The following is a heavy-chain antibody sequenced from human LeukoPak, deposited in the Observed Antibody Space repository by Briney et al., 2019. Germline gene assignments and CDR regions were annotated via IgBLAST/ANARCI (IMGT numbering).Heavy chain of an antibody. J-gene: IGHJ3*02. CDR1: GFTFSSYS. CDR3: AVLAAAVHDAFDI. CDR2: ISSSSSYI. D-gene: IGHD6-13*01. V-gene: IGHV3-21*01. Sequence: GGSLRLSCAASGFTFSSYSMNWVRQAPGKGLEWVSSISSSSSYIYYADSVKGRFTISRDNAKNSLYLQMNSLRAEDTAVYYCAVLAAAVHDAFDIWGQGTMVTVSS.